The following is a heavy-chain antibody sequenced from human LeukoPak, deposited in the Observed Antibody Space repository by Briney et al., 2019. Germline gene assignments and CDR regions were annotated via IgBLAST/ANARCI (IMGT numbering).Heavy chain of an antibody. Sequence: GGPLRLSCAASGFTFSSYGMHWVRPAPGKGLEWVAVIWYDGRNKFYADSLKGRFTISRDNSKNTLYLQMNSLRAEDTAVYYCARVNRGDAFDIWGQGTLVTVSS. CDR2: IWYDGRNK. CDR3: ARVNRGDAFDI. V-gene: IGHV3-33*01. D-gene: IGHD3-16*02. J-gene: IGHJ3*02. CDR1: GFTFSSYG.